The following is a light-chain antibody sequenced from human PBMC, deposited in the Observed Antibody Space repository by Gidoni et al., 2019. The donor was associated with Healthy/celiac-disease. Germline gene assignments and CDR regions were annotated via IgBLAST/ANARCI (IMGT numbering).Light chain of an antibody. CDR1: QSVSSSY. V-gene: IGKV3-20*01. CDR2: GAS. CDR3: QQYGSSPWT. J-gene: IGKJ1*01. Sequence: EIVLTQSPGTLSLSPGERATLSCRASQSVSSSYLAWYQQKPGQAPRLLIYGASSRATGIPDRFSGSGSGTDLTLTISRLEPEDFAVYYCQQYGSSPWTFXQXTKVXIK.